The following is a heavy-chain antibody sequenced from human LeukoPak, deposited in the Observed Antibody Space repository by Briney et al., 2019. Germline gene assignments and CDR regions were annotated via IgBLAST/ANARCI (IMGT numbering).Heavy chain of an antibody. J-gene: IGHJ4*02. Sequence: GGSLRLSCAASGFTFSDYYMSWIRQAPGKGLEWVSYISGGSSTIYYADSLKGRFTVSRDNAKNSLYLLMNSLRAEDTAVYYCARRGSGGHFDLWGQGTLVTVSS. CDR2: ISGGSSTI. CDR3: ARRGSGGHFDL. V-gene: IGHV3-11*01. CDR1: GFTFSDYY. D-gene: IGHD2-15*01.